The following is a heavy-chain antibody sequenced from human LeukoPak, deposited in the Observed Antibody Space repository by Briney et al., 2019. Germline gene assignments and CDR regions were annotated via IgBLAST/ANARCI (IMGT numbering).Heavy chain of an antibody. Sequence: SETLSLTCTVSGYSISSGYYWGWIRQPPGKGLEWIGSIYHSGSTYYNPSLKSRVTISVGTSKNQFSLKLSSVTAADTAVYYCARDTTRPGGARIHFDYWGQGTLVTVSS. V-gene: IGHV4-38-2*02. CDR2: IYHSGST. J-gene: IGHJ4*02. CDR1: GYSISSGYY. CDR3: ARDTTRPGGARIHFDY. D-gene: IGHD1-14*01.